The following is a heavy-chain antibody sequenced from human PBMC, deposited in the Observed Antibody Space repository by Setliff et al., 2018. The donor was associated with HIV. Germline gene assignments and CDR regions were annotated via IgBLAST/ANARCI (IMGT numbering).Heavy chain of an antibody. CDR2: INAGNGST. CDR3: ARPDSRWYARGRDPLYGMDV. V-gene: IGHV1-3*01. J-gene: IGHJ6*02. D-gene: IGHD6-13*01. Sequence: ASVKVSCKVSGYTLTELSRHWVRQAPGKGLEWMGWINAGNGSTKYSQKFQGRVTITRDTFASTAYMELSSLRSEDTAVYYCARPDSRWYARGRDPLYGMDVWGQGTTVTVSS. CDR1: GYTLTELS.